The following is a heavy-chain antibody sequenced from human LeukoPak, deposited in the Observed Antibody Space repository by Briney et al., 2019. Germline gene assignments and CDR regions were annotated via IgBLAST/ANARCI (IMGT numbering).Heavy chain of an antibody. Sequence: GGSLRLSCTASGFPFIEYSMNWVRQAPGKGLEWISYIGIDSGNTKYADSVRGRFTISADKAKNSLYLQMNSLRVEDTAVYYCARDHNYAFDNWGQGTLDSVAS. V-gene: IGHV3-48*01. D-gene: IGHD1-1*01. CDR1: GFPFIEYS. J-gene: IGHJ4*02. CDR2: IGIDSGNT. CDR3: ARDHNYAFDN.